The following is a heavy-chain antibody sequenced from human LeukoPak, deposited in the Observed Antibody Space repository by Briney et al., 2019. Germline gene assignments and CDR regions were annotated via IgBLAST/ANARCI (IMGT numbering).Heavy chain of an antibody. J-gene: IGHJ4*02. CDR1: GYTFTSYD. CDR3: ATRGRLGELSFTNHFDY. D-gene: IGHD3-16*02. CDR2: MNPNSGNT. V-gene: IGHV1-8*03. Sequence: ASVKVSCKASGYTFTSYDINWVRQATGQGLEWMGWMNPNSGNTGYAQKFQGRVTITRNTSISTAYMELSSLRSEDTAVYYCATRGRLGELSFTNHFDYWGQGTLVTVSS.